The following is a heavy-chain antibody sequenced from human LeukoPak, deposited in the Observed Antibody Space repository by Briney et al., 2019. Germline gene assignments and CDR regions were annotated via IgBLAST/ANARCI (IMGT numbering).Heavy chain of an antibody. Sequence: SEILSLTCTVSGGSISSYYWSWIRQPPGKGLEWIGYIYYSGSTNYNPSLKSRVTISVDTSKNQFSLKLSSVTAADTAVYYCARDALTYGDRNYYFDYWGQGTLVTVSS. CDR3: ARDALTYGDRNYYFDY. J-gene: IGHJ4*02. CDR2: IYYSGST. V-gene: IGHV4-59*01. CDR1: GGSISSYY. D-gene: IGHD4-17*01.